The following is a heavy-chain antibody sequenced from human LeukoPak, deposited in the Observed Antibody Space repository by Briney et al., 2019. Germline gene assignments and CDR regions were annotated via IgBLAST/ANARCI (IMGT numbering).Heavy chain of an antibody. CDR2: ITSRSSYI. CDR1: GFTFSSYS. CDR3: ERDLLAYCGGDCYSGSYYYYGMDV. V-gene: IGHV3-21*01. Sequence: GGSLRLSCAASGFTFSSYSMNWVRQAPGKGLECVSSITSRSSYIYYADSVKGRFTISRDNAKNSLYLQMKSLRAEDTAVYYCERDLLAYCGGDCYSGSYYYYGMDVWGQGTTVTVSS. J-gene: IGHJ6*02. D-gene: IGHD2-21*02.